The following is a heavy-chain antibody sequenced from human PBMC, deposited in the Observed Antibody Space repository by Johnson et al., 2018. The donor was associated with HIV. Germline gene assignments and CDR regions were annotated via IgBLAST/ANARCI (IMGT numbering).Heavy chain of an antibody. Sequence: VQLVESGGGLVKPGGSLRLSCAASGFTFSNAWMSWVRQAPGKGLEWVGRIKSKTDAGTTDYAAPVNGRFTISRDDSKNTLYLQMNSLQTEDTGVYYCTTIHYDSSSPGAFDFWGQGTMVTVSS. CDR3: TTIHYDSSSPGAFDF. CDR1: GFTFSNAW. V-gene: IGHV3-15*01. D-gene: IGHD3-22*01. J-gene: IGHJ3*01. CDR2: IKSKTDAGTT.